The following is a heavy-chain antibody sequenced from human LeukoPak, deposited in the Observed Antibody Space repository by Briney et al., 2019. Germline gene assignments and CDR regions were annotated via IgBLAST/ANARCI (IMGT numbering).Heavy chain of an antibody. J-gene: IGHJ6*02. CDR3: ARAPVYSSSWRNYYYYGMDV. Sequence: GASVKVSCKASGGTFSSYAISWVRQAPGQGLEWMGGIIPIFGTANYAQKFQGRVTITADESTSTAYMELSSLRSEDTAVYYCARAPVYSSSWRNYYYYGMDVWGQGTTVTVSS. CDR1: GGTFSSYA. V-gene: IGHV1-69*13. D-gene: IGHD6-13*01. CDR2: IIPIFGTA.